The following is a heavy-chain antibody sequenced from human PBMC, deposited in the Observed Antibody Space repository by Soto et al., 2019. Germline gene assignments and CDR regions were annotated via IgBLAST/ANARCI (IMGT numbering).Heavy chain of an antibody. Sequence: ASVKVSCKASGYTFTSYDINWVRQATGQGLEWMGWMNPNSGNTGYAQKFQGRVTMTRNTSISKAYMELSSLRSEDTAVYYCARGGSIYCSSTSCYPNDAFDIWGQGTMVTVSS. CDR2: MNPNSGNT. CDR1: GYTFTSYD. CDR3: ARGGSIYCSSTSCYPNDAFDI. D-gene: IGHD2-2*01. J-gene: IGHJ3*02. V-gene: IGHV1-8*01.